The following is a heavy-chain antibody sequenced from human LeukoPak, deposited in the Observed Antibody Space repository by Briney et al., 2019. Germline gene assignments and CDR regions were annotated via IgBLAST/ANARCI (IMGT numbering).Heavy chain of an antibody. Sequence: SETLSLTCTVSGGSISSSSYYWGWIRQPPGKGLEWIGSIYYSGSTYYNPSLKSRVTISVGTSKNQFSLKLSSVTAADTAVYYCARHPDYCSSTSCYTNYFDYWGQGTLVTVSS. CDR1: GGSISSSSYY. D-gene: IGHD2-2*02. CDR3: ARHPDYCSSTSCYTNYFDY. V-gene: IGHV4-39*01. J-gene: IGHJ4*02. CDR2: IYYSGST.